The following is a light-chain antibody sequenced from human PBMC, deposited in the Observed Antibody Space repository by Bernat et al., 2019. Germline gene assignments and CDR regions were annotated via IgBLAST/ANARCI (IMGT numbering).Light chain of an antibody. Sequence: DIQMTQSPSTLSASVGDRVTITCHASQSISSWLAWYQQKPGKAPKLLIYEASTLQTGVPSRFSGSGSGTDFTLTISSLQPDDFATYHCQQYDTSSNTFGQRTKVEVK. V-gene: IGKV1-5*03. CDR3: QQYDTSSNT. CDR1: QSISSW. J-gene: IGKJ1*01. CDR2: EAS.